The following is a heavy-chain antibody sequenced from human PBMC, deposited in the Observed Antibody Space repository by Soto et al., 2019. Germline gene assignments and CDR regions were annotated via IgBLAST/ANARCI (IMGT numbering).Heavy chain of an antibody. D-gene: IGHD3-3*01. Sequence: QVKLVQSRTEVKKPGSSVRVSCKASEGTFNSYVVSWVRQAPGQGLQWMGGISPLFGTTNYAHQLEGRVTITADTSTTTANLEQSGLRPGDTALYYSARGDTIFESSERYYHFGLEDGGLGTTVIVSS. J-gene: IGHJ6*02. CDR3: ARGDTIFESSERYYHFGLED. V-gene: IGHV1-69*06. CDR2: ISPLFGTT. CDR1: EGTFNSYV.